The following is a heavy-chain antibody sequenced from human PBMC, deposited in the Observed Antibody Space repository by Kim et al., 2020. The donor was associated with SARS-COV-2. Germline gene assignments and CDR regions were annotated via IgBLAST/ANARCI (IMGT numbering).Heavy chain of an antibody. V-gene: IGHV4-39*01. D-gene: IGHD6-13*01. CDR3: AGRYSSSWYLGGSWFDP. Sequence: SETLSLTCTVSGGSISSSSYYWGWIRQPPGKGLEWIGSIYYSGSTYYNPSLKSRVTISVDTSKNQFSLKLSSVTAADTAVYYCAGRYSSSWYLGGSWFDPWGQGTLVTVSS. J-gene: IGHJ5*02. CDR2: IYYSGST. CDR1: GGSISSSSYY.